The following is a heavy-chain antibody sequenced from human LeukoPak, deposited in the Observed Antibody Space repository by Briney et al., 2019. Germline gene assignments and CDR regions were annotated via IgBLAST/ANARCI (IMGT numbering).Heavy chain of an antibody. Sequence: SETLSLTCTASGGSISSYYWSWIRQPPGKGLEWIGYIYYSGSTKYNPSLKSRVTISVDTSKNQFSLKLSSVTAADTAVYFCATISRETFDPWGQGTLVTVSS. D-gene: IGHD1-26*01. CDR2: IYYSGST. CDR3: ATISRETFDP. V-gene: IGHV4-59*01. CDR1: GGSISSYY. J-gene: IGHJ5*02.